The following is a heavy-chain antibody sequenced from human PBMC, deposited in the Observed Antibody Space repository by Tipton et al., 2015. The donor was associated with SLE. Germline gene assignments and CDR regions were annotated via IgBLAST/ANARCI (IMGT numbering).Heavy chain of an antibody. CDR3: ARQRLRLLSPLDA. Sequence: TLSLTCTVSGASVSSFCWNWIRQSPGKGREWIGCVCNSGSTNYDPSLKSRGTISVDTSKNHFSLELTSVTAADTAVYYCARQRLRLLSPLDAWGQGTTVTVSS. V-gene: IGHV4-59*08. CDR2: VCNSGST. D-gene: IGHD3-10*01. CDR1: GASVSSFC. J-gene: IGHJ6*02.